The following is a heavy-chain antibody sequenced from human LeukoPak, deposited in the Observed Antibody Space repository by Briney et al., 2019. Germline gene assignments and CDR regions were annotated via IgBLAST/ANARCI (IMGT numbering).Heavy chain of an antibody. D-gene: IGHD2-2*01. Sequence: PGRSLRLSCTASGFTFGDYAMSWVRPAPGKGLEWVGFIRSKAYGGTTEYAASVKGRFTISRDDSKSIAYLQMNSLKTEDTAVYYCTSSWYCSSTSCSDAFDIWGQGTIVTVSS. V-gene: IGHV3-49*04. CDR3: TSSWYCSSTSCSDAFDI. J-gene: IGHJ3*02. CDR2: IRSKAYGGTT. CDR1: GFTFGDYA.